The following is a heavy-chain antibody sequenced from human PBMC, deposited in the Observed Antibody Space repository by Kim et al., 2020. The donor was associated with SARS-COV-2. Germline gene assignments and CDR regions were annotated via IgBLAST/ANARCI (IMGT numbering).Heavy chain of an antibody. CDR1: GFTFSSYA. J-gene: IGHJ4*02. CDR2: ISGSGGST. V-gene: IGHV3-23*01. CDR3: AKVLELEVKYYYDSSGGGYYFDY. Sequence: GGSLRLSCAASGFTFSSYAMSWVRQAPGKGLEWVSAISGSGGSTYYADSVKGRFTISRDNSKNTLYLQMNSLRAEDTAVYYCAKVLELEVKYYYDSSGGGYYFDYWGQGTLVTVSS. D-gene: IGHD3-22*01.